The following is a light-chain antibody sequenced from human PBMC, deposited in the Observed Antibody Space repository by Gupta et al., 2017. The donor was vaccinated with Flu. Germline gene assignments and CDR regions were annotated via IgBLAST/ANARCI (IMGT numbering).Light chain of an antibody. CDR3: QQYYTTPT. CDR1: QSVLHSSINRNY. J-gene: IGKJ2*01. Sequence: DIVLTQSPDSLAVSLGEMATINCKSSQSVLHSSINRNYLAWYQHKPGQSPKLLIYWASTRQSGVPDRFSGRGSGTDFTLTISGLQAEDLAVYYCQQYYTTPTFGQGTKLEIK. V-gene: IGKV4-1*01. CDR2: WAS.